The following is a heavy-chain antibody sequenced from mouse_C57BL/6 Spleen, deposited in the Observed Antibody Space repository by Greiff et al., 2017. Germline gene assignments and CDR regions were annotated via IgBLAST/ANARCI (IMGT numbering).Heavy chain of an antibody. J-gene: IGHJ4*01. V-gene: IGHV14-1*01. D-gene: IGHD1-1*01. Sequence: EVQLQQSGAELVRPGASVKLSCTASGFNIKDYYMHWVKQRPEQGLEWIGRIDPEDGDTEYAPKFQGKATMTADPSSNTAYLQLSSLTSEDTAVYYCTKSYVGGYAMDYWGQGTSVTVSS. CDR3: TKSYVGGYAMDY. CDR2: IDPEDGDT. CDR1: GFNIKDYY.